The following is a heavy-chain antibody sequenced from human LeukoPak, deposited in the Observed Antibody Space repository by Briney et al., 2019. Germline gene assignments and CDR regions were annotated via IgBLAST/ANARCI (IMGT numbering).Heavy chain of an antibody. J-gene: IGHJ4*02. Sequence: GASVKVSCKASGYTFTGYYMHWVRQAPGQGREWMGWINPNSGGTNYAQKFQGRVTMTRDTSISTAYMELSRLRSDDTAVYYCARDAEPLRFLEWFPTNYWGQGTLVTVSS. CDR3: ARDAEPLRFLEWFPTNY. CDR1: GYTFTGYY. CDR2: INPNSGGT. V-gene: IGHV1-2*02. D-gene: IGHD3-3*01.